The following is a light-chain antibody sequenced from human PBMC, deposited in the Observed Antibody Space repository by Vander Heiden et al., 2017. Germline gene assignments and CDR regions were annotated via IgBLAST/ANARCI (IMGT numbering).Light chain of an antibody. CDR3: QQRTNWPPT. Sequence: EIVLTHSPATLSLSPGERATPSCRDSQSVSSYFAWYQQKPGQAPRLLIYEVSNRAPGIPARFSGSGSGTDFTLTISSLEPEDFAVYYCQQRTNWPPTFGQGTRLEIK. CDR2: EVS. V-gene: IGKV3-11*01. CDR1: QSVSSY. J-gene: IGKJ5*01.